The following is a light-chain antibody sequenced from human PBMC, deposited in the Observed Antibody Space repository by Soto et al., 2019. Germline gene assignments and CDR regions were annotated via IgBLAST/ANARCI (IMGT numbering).Light chain of an antibody. CDR3: CSYAGGYTYL. Sequence: QSALTQPRSVSGSPGQSVTISCTGTSGDGGDYDYVSWYQQHPGRPPKLMIYDVARWPSGVPDRFSGSKSGNTASLTISGLQAEDEADYFCCSYAGGYTYLFGTGTKVTVL. V-gene: IGLV2-11*01. J-gene: IGLJ1*01. CDR1: SGDGGDYDY. CDR2: DVA.